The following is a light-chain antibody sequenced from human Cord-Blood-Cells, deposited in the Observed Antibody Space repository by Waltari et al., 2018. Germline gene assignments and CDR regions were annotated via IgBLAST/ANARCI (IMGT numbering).Light chain of an antibody. V-gene: IGLV2-23*01. CDR2: GGS. J-gene: IGLJ3*02. CDR3: CSYAGSSTWV. Sequence: QSALTQPASVSGSPGQSITISCTGTSSDAGSDNLVSWYQQHPGKAPKLMIYGGSKRPSGGSNRFSGSKSGNTASLTISGLQAEYEADYYCCSYAGSSTWVFGGGTKLTVL. CDR1: SSDAGSDNL.